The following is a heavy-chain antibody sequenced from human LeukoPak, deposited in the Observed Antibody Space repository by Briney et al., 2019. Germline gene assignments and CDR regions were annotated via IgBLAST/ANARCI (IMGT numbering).Heavy chain of an antibody. CDR1: GGTFSSYA. CDR2: IIPIFGTA. V-gene: IGHV1-69*13. CDR3: ARVLPGGGFGYYYYGMDV. J-gene: IGHJ6*02. Sequence: SVKVSCKASGGTFSSYAISWVRQAPGQGLEWMGGIIPIFGTANYAQKFQGRVTITADESTSTAYMELSSLRSEDTAVYYCARVLPGGGFGYYYYGMDVWGQGTTVTVSS. D-gene: IGHD2-15*01.